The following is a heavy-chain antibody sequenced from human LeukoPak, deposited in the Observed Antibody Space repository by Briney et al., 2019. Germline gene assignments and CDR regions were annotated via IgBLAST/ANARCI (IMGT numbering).Heavy chain of an antibody. Sequence: ASVKFSCKASGYTFTSYYMHWVRQAPGQGLEWMGIINPSGGSTSYAQKFQGRVTMTRDTSTSTVYMELSSLRSEDTAVYYCARGGTIFGVVIIPPDYWGQGTLVTVSS. CDR3: ARGGTIFGVVIIPPDY. D-gene: IGHD3-3*01. J-gene: IGHJ4*02. V-gene: IGHV1-46*01. CDR1: GYTFTSYY. CDR2: INPSGGST.